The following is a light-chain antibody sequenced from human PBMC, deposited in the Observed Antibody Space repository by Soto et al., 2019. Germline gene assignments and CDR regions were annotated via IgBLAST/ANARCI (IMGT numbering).Light chain of an antibody. V-gene: IGKV3-15*01. CDR2: GAS. CDR3: QQHNSWPPV. Sequence: EIVMTQSPGTLSVSPGEGATLSCRASQSVNSNLAWYQQKPGHSPRLLIYGASTRVTGIPARFSGSGSGTEFTLTISSLQSEDFAIYYCQQHNSWPPVFGQGTKLEIK. J-gene: IGKJ2*01. CDR1: QSVNSN.